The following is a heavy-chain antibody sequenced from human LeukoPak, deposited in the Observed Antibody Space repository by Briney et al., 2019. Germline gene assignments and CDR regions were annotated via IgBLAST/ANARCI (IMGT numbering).Heavy chain of an antibody. CDR3: ARALYGSGVLDV. CDR2: FYFTGNT. Sequence: SETLTLSCTVSGASIITNSLSWIRQPPGQGLECIGCFYFTGNTNYNPSLKSRVTISVDTSKNHFTLKLSSVTSADTAVYYCARALYGSGVLDVWGGASQASVSS. D-gene: IGHD3-10*01. J-gene: IGHJ4*02. V-gene: IGHV4-59*01. CDR1: GASIITNS.